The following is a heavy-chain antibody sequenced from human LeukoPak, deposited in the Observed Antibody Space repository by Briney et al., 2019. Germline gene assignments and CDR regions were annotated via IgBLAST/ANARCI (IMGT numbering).Heavy chain of an antibody. J-gene: IGHJ6*03. CDR2: ISSSGSTI. V-gene: IGHV3-11*01. D-gene: IGHD5-12*01. CDR1: GFTFSDYY. CDR3: ARVRSGYEEDYYYYMDV. Sequence: GGSLRLSYAASGFTFSDYYMSWIRQAPGKGLEWVSYISSSGSTIYYADSVKGRFTISRDNAKNSLYLQMNSLRAEDTAVYYCARVRSGYEEDYYYYMDVWGKGTTVTVSS.